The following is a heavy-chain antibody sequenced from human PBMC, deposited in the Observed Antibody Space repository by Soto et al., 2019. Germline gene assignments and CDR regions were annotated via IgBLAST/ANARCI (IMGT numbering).Heavy chain of an antibody. CDR3: AKEIFAAAYAETSAFDL. D-gene: IGHD2-8*01. J-gene: IGHJ4*02. Sequence: PGGSLRLSCAASGFTFSSHAMGWLRQAPGTGPEWVAFVDGSGGDTSYADSVKGRFTISRDNSDNSLYLHMNSLRAEDTGRYFCAKEIFAAAYAETSAFDLWGQGTLVTSPQ. V-gene: IGHV3-23*01. CDR1: GFTFSSHA. CDR2: VDGSGGDT.